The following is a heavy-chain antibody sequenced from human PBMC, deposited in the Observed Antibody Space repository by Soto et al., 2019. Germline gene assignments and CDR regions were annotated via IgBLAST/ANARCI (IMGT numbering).Heavy chain of an antibody. CDR2: IYYSGST. J-gene: IGHJ3*02. CDR3: ARGEYYDSSGYLAAFDI. V-gene: IGHV4-31*03. Sequence: QVQLQESGPGLVKPSQTLSLTCTVSGGSISSGGYYWSWIRQHPGKGLEWIGYIYYSGSTYYHPSLKSRVTISVDTSKNQFSLKLSSVTAADTAVYYCARGEYYDSSGYLAAFDIWGQGTMVTVSS. CDR1: GGSISSGGYY. D-gene: IGHD3-22*01.